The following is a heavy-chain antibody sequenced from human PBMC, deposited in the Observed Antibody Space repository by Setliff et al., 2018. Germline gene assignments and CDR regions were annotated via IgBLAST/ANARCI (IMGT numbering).Heavy chain of an antibody. V-gene: IGHV1-18*01. J-gene: IGHJ4*02. Sequence: ASVKVSCKASGYTFRNYAFAWVRQAPGQGLEWVGWISVHNGDTNYAQKFQGRVTLTTDTSTITAYMELRSLTSDYSAFYYCARAPSVELVTIRTNSWFTYWGQGTLVTVSS. CDR1: GYTFRNYA. D-gene: IGHD5-18*01. CDR3: ARAPSVELVTIRTNSWFTY. CDR2: ISVHNGDT.